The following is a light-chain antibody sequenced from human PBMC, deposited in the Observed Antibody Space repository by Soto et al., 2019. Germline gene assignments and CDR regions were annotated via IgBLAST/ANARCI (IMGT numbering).Light chain of an antibody. Sequence: DILLTQSPATLSLSRGERATLSCRASQSVGSSLAWFQQKPGQAPRLLIYDASNRATGIPARFSGSGSGTDFTLNISSLETEDFAVYYCQQRGSWPQLTFGGGTKVEI. J-gene: IGKJ4*01. CDR3: QQRGSWPQLT. CDR2: DAS. CDR1: QSVGSS. V-gene: IGKV3-11*01.